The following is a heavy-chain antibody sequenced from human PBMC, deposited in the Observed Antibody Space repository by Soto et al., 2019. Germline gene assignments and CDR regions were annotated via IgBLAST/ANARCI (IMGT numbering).Heavy chain of an antibody. J-gene: IGHJ6*02. V-gene: IGHV3-7*05. CDR1: GFTFSSYW. Sequence: GGSLRLSCAASGFTFSSYWMSWVRQAPGKGLEWVANIKQDGSEKYYVDSVKGRFTISRDNAKNSLYLQMNSLRPEDTAVYYCAREHSILRSQYYYYGMDVWGQGTTVTVSS. CDR3: AREHSILRSQYYYYGMDV. D-gene: IGHD4-17*01. CDR2: IKQDGSEK.